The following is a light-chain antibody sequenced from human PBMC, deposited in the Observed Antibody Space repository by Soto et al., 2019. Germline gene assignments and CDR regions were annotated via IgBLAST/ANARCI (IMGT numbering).Light chain of an antibody. CDR2: AAF. CDR1: QSISSW. V-gene: IGKV1-12*01. J-gene: IGKJ5*01. Sequence: DIQMTQSPSTGSASVGDRVTITWRASQSISSWLAWYQQKPGNAPKLLIYAAFILQSGVPSRFSGYGSGTDFTLSISSLQPEDFATYYCQQADSFPITLGQGTRLEIK. CDR3: QQADSFPIT.